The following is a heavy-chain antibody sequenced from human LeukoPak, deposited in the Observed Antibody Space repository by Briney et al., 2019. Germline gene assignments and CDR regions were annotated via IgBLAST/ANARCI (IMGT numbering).Heavy chain of an antibody. CDR1: GYTFTDYY. J-gene: IGHJ5*01. V-gene: IGHV1-2*04. D-gene: IGHD1-26*01. CDR3: ARATGTYWWFDS. CDR2: INPNSGDT. Sequence: ASVKVSCKASGYTFTDYYIHWVRQAPGQGLEWMGWINPNSGDTNYAQKFQGWVTMTRDMSTSTAYMELSRLRSDDTAIYYCARATGTYWWFDSWGQGTLVTVSS.